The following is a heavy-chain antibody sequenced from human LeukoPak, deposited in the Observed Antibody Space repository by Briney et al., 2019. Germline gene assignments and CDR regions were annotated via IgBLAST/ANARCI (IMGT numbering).Heavy chain of an antibody. CDR3: TKELHVAVAVADYYYFYMDV. Sequence: GGSLRLSCAASGFAFSSFAMGWVRQSPGKGQEWLSTINGGGNTTFYADSVKGRFTISRDNSKNTLYLHMDSLRPDDTAIYYCTKELHVAVAVADYYYFYMDVWGRGTAVTVSS. CDR2: INGGGNTT. D-gene: IGHD6-19*01. CDR1: GFAFSSFA. J-gene: IGHJ6*03. V-gene: IGHV3-23*01.